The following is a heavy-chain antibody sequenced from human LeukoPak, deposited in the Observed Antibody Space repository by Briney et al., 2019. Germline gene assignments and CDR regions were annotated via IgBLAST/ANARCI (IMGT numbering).Heavy chain of an antibody. CDR2: INHSGST. CDR1: GFILSSYW. D-gene: IGHD4/OR15-4a*01. V-gene: IGHV4-4*02. CDR3: ARGGASNFDY. Sequence: PGGSLRLSCAASGFILSSYWMSWVRQAPGKGLEWIGEINHSGSTNYNPSLKSRVTISVDTSKNQFSLKLSSVTAADTAVYYCARGGASNFDYWGQGTLVTVSS. J-gene: IGHJ4*02.